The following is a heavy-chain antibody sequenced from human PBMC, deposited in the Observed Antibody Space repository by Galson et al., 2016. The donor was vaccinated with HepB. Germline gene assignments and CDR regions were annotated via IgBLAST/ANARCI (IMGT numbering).Heavy chain of an antibody. D-gene: IGHD3-3*01. CDR1: GFTFNNNW. V-gene: IGHV3-74*01. Sequence: SLRLSCAASGFTFNNNWMHWVRQAPGMGLEWVSRINSDGSSTNYADSVKGRFTISRDNAKNTLYLQMNSLRAEDTAVYYCARAGFWSGHYNYWGQGTLVTVSS. CDR3: ARAGFWSGHYNY. CDR2: INSDGSST. J-gene: IGHJ4*02.